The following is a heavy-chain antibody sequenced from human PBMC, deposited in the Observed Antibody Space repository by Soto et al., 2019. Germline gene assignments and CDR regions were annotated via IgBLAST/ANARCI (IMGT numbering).Heavy chain of an antibody. CDR3: AADRGWGARPDIGY. CDR2: IVVGNGNT. CDR1: GFTFTSSA. J-gene: IGHJ4*02. Sequence: QMQLVQSGPEVKKPGTSVKVSCKASGFTFTSSAVQWVRQARGQRLEWIGWIVVGNGNTNYAQKFQERVTITRDMSTSTAYMELSSLRSEDTAVYYCAADRGWGARPDIGYWGQGTLVTVSS. V-gene: IGHV1-58*01. D-gene: IGHD6-6*01.